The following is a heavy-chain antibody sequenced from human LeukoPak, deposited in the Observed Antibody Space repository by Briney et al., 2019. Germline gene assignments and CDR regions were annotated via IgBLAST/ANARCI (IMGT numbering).Heavy chain of an antibody. D-gene: IGHD1-26*01. CDR1: GSSFSSYA. CDR3: ARGGWEFDL. V-gene: IGHV3-48*01. CDR2: ISSSSSTI. J-gene: IGHJ5*02. Sequence: GGSLRLSCAASGSSFSSYAMSWVRQAPGKGLEWVSYISSSSSTIYYADSVKGRFTISRDNAKNSLFLQMNSLRAEDTAVYYCARGGWEFDLWGQGTLVTVSS.